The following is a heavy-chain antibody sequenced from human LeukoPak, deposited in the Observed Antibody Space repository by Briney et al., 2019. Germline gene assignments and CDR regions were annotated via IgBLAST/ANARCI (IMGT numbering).Heavy chain of an antibody. Sequence: PSETLSLTCTVSGGSLSSGGHYWSWIRQPAGKGLEYLGRISSTGSTYYNPSLKSRVTISVDTSKNQFSLKLSSVTAADTAVYYCAADYSGSNHVEFDYWGQGTLVTVSS. V-gene: IGHV4-61*02. CDR2: ISSTGST. J-gene: IGHJ4*02. CDR1: GGSLSSGGHY. D-gene: IGHD1-26*01. CDR3: AADYSGSNHVEFDY.